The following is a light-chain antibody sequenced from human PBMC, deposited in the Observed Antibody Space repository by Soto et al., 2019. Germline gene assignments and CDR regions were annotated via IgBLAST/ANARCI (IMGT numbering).Light chain of an antibody. Sequence: DIQMTQSPSSLSASVGDRVTITCRASQSISTYLHWYHQKPGKAPKLLIYAASSLQSEVPSRFSGSGSGTDFTLTITSLQPEDFATYYCQQSYGTPITFGQGTRLEI. J-gene: IGKJ5*01. V-gene: IGKV1-39*01. CDR1: QSISTY. CDR3: QQSYGTPIT. CDR2: AAS.